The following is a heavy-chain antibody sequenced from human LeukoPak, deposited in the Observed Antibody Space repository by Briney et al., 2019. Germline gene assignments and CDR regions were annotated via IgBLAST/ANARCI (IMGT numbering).Heavy chain of an antibody. CDR2: IYYSGST. CDR3: QKTSYDILTGYSPLDNWFDP. CDR1: GGSISSSSYY. D-gene: IGHD3-9*01. Sequence: SETLSLTCTVSGGSISSSSYYWGWIRQPPGKGLEWIGSIYYSGSTYYNPSLKSRVTISVAASKSQFSLKLSSVTAADTALFYRQKTSYDILTGYSPLDNWFDPWGQGTLVTVSS. J-gene: IGHJ5*02. V-gene: IGHV4-39*01.